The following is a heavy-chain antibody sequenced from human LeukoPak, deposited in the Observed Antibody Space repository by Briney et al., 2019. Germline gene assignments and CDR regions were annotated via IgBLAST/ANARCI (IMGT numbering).Heavy chain of an antibody. Sequence: SETLSLTCTVSGGSISSGNYYWSWIRQPAGRGLEWIGRIYTSGSTNYNPSLKSRVTISLDTSKNQFSLKLSSVTAADTAVYYCARASLSFFGYSSSLLFDYWGQGTLVTVSS. CDR3: ARASLSFFGYSSSLLFDY. J-gene: IGHJ4*02. CDR1: GGSISSGNYY. V-gene: IGHV4-61*02. CDR2: IYTSGST. D-gene: IGHD6-13*01.